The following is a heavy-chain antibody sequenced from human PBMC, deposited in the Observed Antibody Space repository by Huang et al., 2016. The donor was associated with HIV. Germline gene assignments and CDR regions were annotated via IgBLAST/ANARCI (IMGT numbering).Heavy chain of an antibody. CDR2: IKQDGSER. V-gene: IGHV3-7*04. Sequence: EVQLVESGGGVVHPGGSLRLSCAASGFTFTNNYMTWVRQAPGEGLGWLANIKQDGSERDYVDSVKGRFTIARDNAKNSVYLQMNSLRADDTAIYYCARGKAMDVWGRGTTVTVSS. J-gene: IGHJ6*02. CDR3: ARGKAMDV. CDR1: GFTFTNNY.